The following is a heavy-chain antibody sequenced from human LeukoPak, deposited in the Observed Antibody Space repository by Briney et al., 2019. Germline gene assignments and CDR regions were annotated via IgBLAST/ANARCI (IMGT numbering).Heavy chain of an antibody. CDR3: TSRRYGSGWPDYYYYGMDV. J-gene: IGHJ6*02. V-gene: IGHV3-73*01. D-gene: IGHD6-19*01. Sequence: GGSLRLSCAASGFTFSGSAMHWVRQASGKGLGWVGRIRSKTNSYATAYAASVKGRFTISRDDSKNTAYLQMNSLKTEDTAVYYCTSRRYGSGWPDYYYYGMDVWGQGTTVTVSS. CDR2: IRSKTNSYAT. CDR1: GFTFSGSA.